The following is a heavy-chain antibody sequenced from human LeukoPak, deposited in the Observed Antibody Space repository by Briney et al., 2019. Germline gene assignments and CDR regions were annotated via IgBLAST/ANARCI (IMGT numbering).Heavy chain of an antibody. Sequence: SETLSLTCAVYGRSFSGYYWTWLRQTPGKGLEWFGEINHSGITYYNPSLRSRVTISVDTSKNQFSLKLSSVTAADTAIYYCARAVIVVAAATQRNWFDPWGQGTLVTVSS. CDR2: INHSGIT. D-gene: IGHD2-15*01. J-gene: IGHJ5*02. CDR3: ARAVIVVAAATQRNWFDP. CDR1: GRSFSGYY. V-gene: IGHV4-34*01.